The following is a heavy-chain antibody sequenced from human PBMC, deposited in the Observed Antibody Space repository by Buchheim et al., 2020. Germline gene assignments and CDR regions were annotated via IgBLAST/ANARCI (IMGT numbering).Heavy chain of an antibody. CDR2: IYYSGST. D-gene: IGHD2-2*01. J-gene: IGHJ6*02. Sequence: QVQLQESGPGLVKPSQTLSLTCTVSGGSISSGGYYWSWIRQHPGKGLEWIGYIYYSGSTYYNPSLKSRVTISVDTSKTQFSLKLSSVTAADKAVYYCARDPCIIVPAATDPGDSYYCYYGMDVWGQGTT. CDR1: GGSISSGGYY. CDR3: ARDPCIIVPAATDPGDSYYCYYGMDV. V-gene: IGHV4-31*03.